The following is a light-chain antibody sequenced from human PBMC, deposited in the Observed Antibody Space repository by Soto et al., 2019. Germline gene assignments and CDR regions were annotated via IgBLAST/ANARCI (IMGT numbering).Light chain of an antibody. Sequence: DIQMTQSPSSLSASVGDRVTITCQASHDIKKYLNWYQQKAHKVPKLLIHDASTLATGVPSRFTGSGSGTDFTLTINSLQPEDVATYYCQQFDDRPLTFGGGTKVDI. CDR1: HDIKKY. J-gene: IGKJ4*01. CDR2: DAS. CDR3: QQFDDRPLT. V-gene: IGKV1-33*01.